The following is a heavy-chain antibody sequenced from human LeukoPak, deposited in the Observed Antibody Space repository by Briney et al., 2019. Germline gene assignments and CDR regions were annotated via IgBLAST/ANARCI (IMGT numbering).Heavy chain of an antibody. D-gene: IGHD1-26*01. CDR2: ISTYNGNT. V-gene: IGHV1-18*04. CDR1: GYTFTGYY. J-gene: IGHJ6*03. Sequence: GASVKVSCKASGYTFTGYYMHWVRQAPGQGLEWMGWISTYNGNTNYSQNLQGRVTMTIDTFTSTAYMELRSLIPDDTAVYYCAREGWYSGSTIVHYYYNYMDVWGKGTTVTVSS. CDR3: AREGWYSGSTIVHYYYNYMDV.